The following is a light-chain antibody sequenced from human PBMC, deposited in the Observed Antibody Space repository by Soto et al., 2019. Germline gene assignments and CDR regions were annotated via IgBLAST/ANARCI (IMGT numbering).Light chain of an antibody. J-gene: IGLJ3*02. CDR2: EVS. Sequence: QSALTQPPSVSGSPGQSVTISCTGTSSDIGYHNRVSWYQQPPGTAPKLMIYEVSTRYSGVPDRFSGSKSGNTASLTISGLQAEDEADYYCSSFASSATLVFGGGTEVTVL. CDR1: SSDIGYHNR. CDR3: SSFASSATLV. V-gene: IGLV2-18*02.